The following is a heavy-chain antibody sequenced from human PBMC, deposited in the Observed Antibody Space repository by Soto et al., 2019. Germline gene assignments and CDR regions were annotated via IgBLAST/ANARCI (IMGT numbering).Heavy chain of an antibody. V-gene: IGHV4-59*08. CDR1: GGSISSYC. CDR3: ARTPLL. D-gene: IGHD2-21*01. J-gene: IGHJ4*02. Sequence: QVQLQESGPGLVKPSETLSLTCTVSGGSISSYCWSWIRQPPGKGLEWIGYIYCSGSTNYNPTLKSRVTISVGTSKNQFSLKLSSVTAADTAMYYCARTPLLWGQGTLVTVSS. CDR2: IYCSGST.